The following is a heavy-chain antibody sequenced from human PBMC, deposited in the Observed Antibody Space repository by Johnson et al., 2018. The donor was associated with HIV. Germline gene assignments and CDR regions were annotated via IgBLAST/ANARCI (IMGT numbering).Heavy chain of an antibody. CDR2: ISSNGGST. D-gene: IGHD3-9*01. CDR3: ARDHLRYFDWLLYEGGAFDI. Sequence: QVQVVESGGGLVQPGGSLRLSCAASGFTFSSYAMHWVRQAPGKGLEYVSAISSNGGSTGYADSVKGRFTISRDNAKNSLYLQMNSLRAEDTALYYCARDHLRYFDWLLYEGGAFDIWGQGTMVTVSS. CDR1: GFTFSSYA. J-gene: IGHJ3*02. V-gene: IGHV3-64*04.